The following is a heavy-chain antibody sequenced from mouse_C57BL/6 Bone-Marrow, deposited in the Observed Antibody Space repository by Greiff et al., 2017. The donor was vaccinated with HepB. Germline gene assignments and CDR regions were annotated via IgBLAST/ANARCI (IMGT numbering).Heavy chain of an antibody. J-gene: IGHJ2*01. CDR3: ARSRGYYDYDWYFDY. V-gene: IGHV14-3*01. CDR2: IDPANGNT. Sequence: VQLKESVAELVRPGASVKLSCTASGFNIKNTYMHWVKQRPEQGLEWIGRIDPANGNTKYAPKFQGKATITADTSSNTAYLQLSSLTSEDTAIYYCARSRGYYDYDWYFDYWGQGTTLTVSS. CDR1: GFNIKNTY. D-gene: IGHD2-4*01.